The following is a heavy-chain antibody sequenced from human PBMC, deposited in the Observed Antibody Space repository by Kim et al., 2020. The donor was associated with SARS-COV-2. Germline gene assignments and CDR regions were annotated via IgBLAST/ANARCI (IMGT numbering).Heavy chain of an antibody. J-gene: IGHJ4*02. V-gene: IGHV4-61*01. Sequence: SETLSLTCTVSGGSVSSGSYYWSWIRQPPGKGLEWIGYIYYSGSTNYNPSLKSRVTIPVDTSKNQFSLKLSSVTAADTAVYYCARVGRGGYPEGPFDYWGQGTLVTVSS. CDR2: IYYSGST. CDR1: GGSVSSGSYY. D-gene: IGHD5-12*01. CDR3: ARVGRGGYPEGPFDY.